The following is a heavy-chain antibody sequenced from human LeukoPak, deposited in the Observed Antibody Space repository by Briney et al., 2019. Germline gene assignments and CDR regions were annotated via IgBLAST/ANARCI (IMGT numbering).Heavy chain of an antibody. V-gene: IGHV4-4*02. CDR3: ARGKYYDSSGYYHS. D-gene: IGHD3-22*01. J-gene: IGHJ4*02. Sequence: PSETLSLTCAVSGGSISSSNWWSWVRRPPGKGLEWIGEIYHSGSTNYNPSLKSRVTISVDKSRNQFSLKLSSVTAADTAVYYCARGKYYDSSGYYHSWGQGTLVTVSS. CDR1: GGSISSSNW. CDR2: IYHSGST.